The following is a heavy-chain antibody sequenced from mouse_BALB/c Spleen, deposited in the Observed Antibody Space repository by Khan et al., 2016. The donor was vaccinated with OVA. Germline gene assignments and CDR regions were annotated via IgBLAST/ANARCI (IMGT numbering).Heavy chain of an antibody. D-gene: IGHD2-3*01. CDR3: TRGWGAWFAY. V-gene: IGHV1-77*01. CDR2: IYPGSDNT. Sequence: QIQLVQSGAELARPGASVKLSCKASGYIFTDYNINWMRQRTGQGLEWIGEIYPGSDNTYYNERFKGKATLTVDKSSSTAYMHLRSLTSEDSAVFFWTRGWGAWFAYWGQGTLVTVSA. CDR1: GYIFTDYN. J-gene: IGHJ3*01.